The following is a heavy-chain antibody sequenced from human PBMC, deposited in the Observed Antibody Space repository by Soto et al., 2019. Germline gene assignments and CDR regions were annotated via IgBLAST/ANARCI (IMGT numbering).Heavy chain of an antibody. CDR2: IWTSGST. V-gene: IGHV3-53*01. Sequence: EVQLMESGGGLIQPGGSLRLSCEASGFTFSSNDMNWVRQAPGKGLEWVSLIWTSGSTAYADSVKGRFTISRDNSKSALYLHMSSLRAEDTAVYYCATRPLLRGAPWGQGTMVTVSS. D-gene: IGHD3-16*01. CDR3: ATRPLLRGAP. J-gene: IGHJ3*01. CDR1: GFTFSSND.